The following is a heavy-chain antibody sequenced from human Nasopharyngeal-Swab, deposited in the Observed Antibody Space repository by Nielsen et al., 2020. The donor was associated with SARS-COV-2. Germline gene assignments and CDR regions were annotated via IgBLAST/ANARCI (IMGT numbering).Heavy chain of an antibody. D-gene: IGHD6-19*01. CDR3: AKDSGSGWFSLFDH. V-gene: IGHV3-30*18. Sequence: GGSLRLSCAASGMAFSSYGMHWVRQAAGTGLEWVTVISHDGGNEYYADSVKGRFTISRDNSKNALYLQMNSLRPEDTATYYCAKDSGSGWFSLFDHWGRGTVVTVSS. J-gene: IGHJ4*02. CDR1: GMAFSSYG. CDR2: ISHDGGNE.